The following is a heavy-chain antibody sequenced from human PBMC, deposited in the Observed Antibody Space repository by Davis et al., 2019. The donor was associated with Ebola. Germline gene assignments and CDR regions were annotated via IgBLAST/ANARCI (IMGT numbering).Heavy chain of an antibody. CDR1: GGSVSSYY. D-gene: IGHD3-3*01. J-gene: IGHJ6*02. CDR2: ISYSGST. CDR3: ATRYYDFWSGYHYYYYGMDV. V-gene: IGHV4-59*02. Sequence: MPSETLSLTCAVSGGSVSSYYWSWIRQPPGKGLEWIGYISYSGSTNYNPSLKSRATISIDASKNQFSLKLSSVTAADTAVYYCATRYYDFWSGYHYYYYGMDVWGQGTTVTVSS.